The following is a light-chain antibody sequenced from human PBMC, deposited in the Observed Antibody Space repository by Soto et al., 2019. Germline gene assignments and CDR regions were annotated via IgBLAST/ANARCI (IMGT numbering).Light chain of an antibody. V-gene: IGKV1-5*03. CDR3: QHYNNWPIT. CDR1: QTISSW. CDR2: KAS. J-gene: IGKJ5*01. Sequence: DIQITRSPSTLFGSVGDRVTIPCRASQTISSWLAWYQQKPGKAPKLLIYKASTLKSGVPSRFSGSGSGTDFTLTISSLQAADFAVYHCQHYNNWPITFGQGTRREIK.